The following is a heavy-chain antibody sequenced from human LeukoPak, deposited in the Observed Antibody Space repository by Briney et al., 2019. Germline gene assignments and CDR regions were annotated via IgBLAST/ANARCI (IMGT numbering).Heavy chain of an antibody. CDR3: ARVVYYYDSGSDAFDI. D-gene: IGHD3-10*01. V-gene: IGHV1-2*02. J-gene: IGHJ3*02. Sequence: ASVKVSCMASGYTFTDDYMHWVRQAPGQGLEWMGWINPNSGGTNYAQKFQGRVTMTRDTSISTAYMELSRLRSDDTAVYYCARVVYYYDSGSDAFDIWGQGTMVTVSS. CDR1: GYTFTDDY. CDR2: INPNSGGT.